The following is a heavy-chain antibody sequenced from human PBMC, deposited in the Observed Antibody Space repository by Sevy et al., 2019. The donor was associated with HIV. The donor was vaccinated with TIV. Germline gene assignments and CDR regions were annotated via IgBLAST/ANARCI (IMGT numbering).Heavy chain of an antibody. J-gene: IGHJ5*02. D-gene: IGHD2-15*01. CDR1: GGSISSGGYS. CDR2: IYHSGST. Sequence: SETLSLTCAVSGGSISSGGYSWSWIRQPPGKGLEWIGYIYHSGSTYYNPSLKSRVTISVDRSKNQFSLKLSSVTAADTAGYYCARAPGCSGGSCYSAVIGWFDPWGQGTLVTVSS. CDR3: ARAPGCSGGSCYSAVIGWFDP. V-gene: IGHV4-30-2*01.